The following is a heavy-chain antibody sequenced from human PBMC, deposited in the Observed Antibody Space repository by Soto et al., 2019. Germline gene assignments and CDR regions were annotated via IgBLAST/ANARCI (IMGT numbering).Heavy chain of an antibody. Sequence: ASVKVSCKASGYTFTSYYMHWVRQAPGQGLEWMGIINPSGGSTSYAQKFQGRVTMTRDTSTSTVYMELSSLRSEDTAVYYCARVNPPTFYGDFPYPPFDYWGQGTLVTVSS. CDR1: GYTFTSYY. CDR3: ARVNPPTFYGDFPYPPFDY. D-gene: IGHD4-17*01. J-gene: IGHJ4*02. V-gene: IGHV1-46*03. CDR2: INPSGGST.